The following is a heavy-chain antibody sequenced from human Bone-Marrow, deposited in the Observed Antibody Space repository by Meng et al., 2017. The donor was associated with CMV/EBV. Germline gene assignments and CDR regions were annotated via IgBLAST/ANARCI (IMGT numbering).Heavy chain of an antibody. D-gene: IGHD2-2*02. CDR3: APLGYCSSTSCYREDY. Sequence: LSLTCAASGFTFSSYEMNWVRQAPGKGLEWVSYISSSGSTIYYADSVKGRFTISRDNAKNSLYLQMNSLRAEDTAVYYCAPLGYCSSTSCYREDYWGQGTLVTVSS. CDR1: GFTFSSYE. J-gene: IGHJ4*02. CDR2: ISSSGSTI. V-gene: IGHV3-48*03.